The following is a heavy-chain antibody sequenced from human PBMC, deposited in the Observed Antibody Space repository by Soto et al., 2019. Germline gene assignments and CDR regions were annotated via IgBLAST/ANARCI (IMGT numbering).Heavy chain of an antibody. Sequence: EVQLVESGGGLEQPGRSLRLSCAASGFTFDDYAMHWVRQARGKGLEWVSSISWNRGNIGYADSVTGRFTISRDNAKNSLYLPMTSLRPEDTALYYCAKGSSSTNFSYFDYWGQGNLVTVSS. CDR3: AKGSSSTNFSYFDY. D-gene: IGHD2-2*01. CDR1: GFTFDDYA. J-gene: IGHJ4*02. V-gene: IGHV3-9*01. CDR2: ISWNRGNI.